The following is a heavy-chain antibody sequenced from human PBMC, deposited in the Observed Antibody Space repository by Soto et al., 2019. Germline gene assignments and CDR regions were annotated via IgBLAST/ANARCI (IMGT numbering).Heavy chain of an antibody. V-gene: IGHV3-7*01. CDR2: IKQDGSEK. D-gene: IGHD4-17*01. CDR3: ARRRATYGDYDY. J-gene: IGHJ4*02. CDR1: GCTFSSYW. Sequence: GGSLRLSCAASGCTFSSYWMSWVRQAPGKGLEWVANIKQDGSEKYYVDSVKGRFTISRDNAKNSLYLQMNSLRAEDTAVYYCARRRATYGDYDYWGQGTLVTVSS.